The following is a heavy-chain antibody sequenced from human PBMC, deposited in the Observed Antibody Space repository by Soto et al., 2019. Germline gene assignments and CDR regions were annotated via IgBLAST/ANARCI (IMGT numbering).Heavy chain of an antibody. J-gene: IGHJ4*02. V-gene: IGHV1-3*01. CDR3: ARRDGVALAGVLDY. CDR2: IKAGDGDT. Sequence: ASVKVSCEASGYTFRNYAMLCVRQAPGQRLEWMGWIKAGDGDTAYSPKFQGRITISRDTSASTAYMELSSLRSEDTAVYYCARRDGVALAGVLDYWGQGTPVTVSS. CDR1: GYTFRNYA. D-gene: IGHD6-19*01.